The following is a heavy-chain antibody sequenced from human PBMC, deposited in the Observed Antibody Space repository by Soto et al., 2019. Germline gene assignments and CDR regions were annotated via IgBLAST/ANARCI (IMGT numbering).Heavy chain of an antibody. CDR1: GFTFSTYT. D-gene: IGHD1-26*01. V-gene: IGHV3-21*01. CDR3: SGEVGVVGSSSAFDH. CDR2: ISGRSNDV. Sequence: EVQVVESGGGLVKPGGSLRLSCVFSGFTFSTYTMNWVRQAPGQGLEWVSPISGRSNDVYYADSVKGRFTISRDNAKKSLYLQMNRLRAEDAAIYYCSGEVGVVGSSSAFDHWGRGTLVTVSS. J-gene: IGHJ4*02.